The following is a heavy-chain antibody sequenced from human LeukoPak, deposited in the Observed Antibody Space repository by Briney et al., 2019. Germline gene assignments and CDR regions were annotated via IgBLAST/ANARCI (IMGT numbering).Heavy chain of an antibody. CDR3: ARGWYSSGWYSDY. Sequence: GGSLRLSCAASGFTFSSYEMNWVRQAPGKGLEWVSYISSGGSTIYYADSVKGRFTISRDNAKNSLYLQMNSLRAEDTAVYYCARGWYSSGWYSDYWGQGTLVTVSS. J-gene: IGHJ4*02. V-gene: IGHV3-48*03. CDR1: GFTFSSYE. CDR2: ISSGGSTI. D-gene: IGHD6-19*01.